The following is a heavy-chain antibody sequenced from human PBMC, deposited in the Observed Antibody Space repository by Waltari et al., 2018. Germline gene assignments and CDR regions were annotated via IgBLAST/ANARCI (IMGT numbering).Heavy chain of an antibody. CDR2: INSGGDT. Sequence: EVQLVESGGGWIQPGGSLRLYGAASGFTVSSHYMNWVRQAPGKGLEWVSVINSGGDTHYADSVKGRFTISRDNSKNTVYLQMNTLRAEDTALYYCTRDVTGYYYFDLWGRGTLVTVSS. V-gene: IGHV3-53*01. CDR1: GFTVSSHY. J-gene: IGHJ2*01. CDR3: TRDVTGYYYFDL.